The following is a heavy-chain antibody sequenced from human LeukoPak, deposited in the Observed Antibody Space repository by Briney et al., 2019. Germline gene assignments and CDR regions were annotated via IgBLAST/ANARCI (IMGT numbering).Heavy chain of an antibody. J-gene: IGHJ4*02. CDR3: ARDGIRQWLDHLGPRSPPGVDY. CDR1: GYTFTSYG. CDR2: ISAYNGNT. Sequence: GASVKVSCKASGYTFTSYGISWVRQAPGQGLEWMGWISAYNGNTNYAQKLQGRVTMTTDTSTSTAYMELRSLRSDDTAVYDCARDGIRQWLDHLGPRSPPGVDYWGQGTLVTVSS. V-gene: IGHV1-18*01. D-gene: IGHD6-19*01.